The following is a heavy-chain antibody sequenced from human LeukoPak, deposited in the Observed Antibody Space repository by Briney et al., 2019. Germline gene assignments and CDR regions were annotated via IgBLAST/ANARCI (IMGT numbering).Heavy chain of an antibody. J-gene: IGHJ4*02. D-gene: IGHD4-17*01. CDR1: GGSISSYY. V-gene: IGHV4-59*08. CDR2: IYYSGST. CDR3: AGLRTVTLFDY. Sequence: SETLSLTCTVSGGSISSYYWSWIRQPPGKGLEWIGYIYYSGSTNYNPSLKSRVTISVDTSKNQFSLKLSSVTAADTAVYYCAGLRTVTLFDYWGQGTLVTVSS.